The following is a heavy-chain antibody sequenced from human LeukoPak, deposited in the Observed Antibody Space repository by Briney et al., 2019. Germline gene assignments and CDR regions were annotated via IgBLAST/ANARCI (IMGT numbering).Heavy chain of an antibody. D-gene: IGHD6-19*01. CDR3: AKGDNNGWYWFFDL. CDR1: GFAFSSYA. J-gene: IGHJ2*01. Sequence: GGSLRLSCAASGFAFSSYAMCWVRQAPGKGLEWVSCISGIGDTPYYPDSRKGRFTISRDNSKNTLYLQMDTLRAEDTALYYCAKGDNNGWYWFFDLWGRGALVSVSS. CDR2: ISGIGDTP. V-gene: IGHV3-23*01.